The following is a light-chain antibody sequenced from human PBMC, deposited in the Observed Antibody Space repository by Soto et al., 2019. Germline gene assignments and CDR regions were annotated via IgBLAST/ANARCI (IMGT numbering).Light chain of an antibody. V-gene: IGLV2-14*01. Sequence: QSVLTQPPSASGSPGQSVTISCTGTSSDVGGYNYVSWYQQHPGKAPKLMIYDVSNRPSGVSNRFSGSKSGNTASLTISGLQAEDEADYYCSSYTSSSTLSVFGGGTKLTVL. CDR1: SSDVGGYNY. CDR2: DVS. J-gene: IGLJ2*01. CDR3: SSYTSSSTLSV.